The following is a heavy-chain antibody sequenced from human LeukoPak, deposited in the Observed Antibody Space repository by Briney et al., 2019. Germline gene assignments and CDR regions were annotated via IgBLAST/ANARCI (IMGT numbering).Heavy chain of an antibody. J-gene: IGHJ4*02. CDR1: GFTFSTYG. CDR3: AKDLRYFGSGSYYQFDY. Sequence: PGGSLRLSCAASGFTFSTYGMHWVRQAPGKGLEWVAVISYDGSNKYYTDSVKGRFTISRDNSKNTLYLQMNSLRAEDTAVYYCAKDLRYFGSGSYYQFDYWGQGTLVTVPS. V-gene: IGHV3-30*18. CDR2: ISYDGSNK. D-gene: IGHD3-10*01.